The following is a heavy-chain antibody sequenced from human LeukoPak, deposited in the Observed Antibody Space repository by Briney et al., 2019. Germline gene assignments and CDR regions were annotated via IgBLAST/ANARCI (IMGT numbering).Heavy chain of an antibody. J-gene: IGHJ6*02. V-gene: IGHV3-23*01. CDR2: ISGSGGST. D-gene: IGHD6-13*01. Sequence: QPGGSLRLSCAASGFTFSSYAMSWVRQAPGKGLEWVSAISGSGGSTYYADSVKGRFTFSRDNSKNTLYLQMNSLRAEDTAVYYCAKVQIAAAADYYYYYGMDVWGQGTTVTVSS. CDR3: AKVQIAAAADYYYYYGMDV. CDR1: GFTFSSYA.